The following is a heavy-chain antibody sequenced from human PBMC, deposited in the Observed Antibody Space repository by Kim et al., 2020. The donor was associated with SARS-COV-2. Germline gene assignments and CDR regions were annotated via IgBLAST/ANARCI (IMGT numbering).Heavy chain of an antibody. Sequence: ANYAQKFQGRVTITADESTSTAYMELSSLRSEDTAVYYCARDLGGYYFDYWGQGTLVTVSS. CDR2: A. D-gene: IGHD2-15*01. V-gene: IGHV1-69*01. J-gene: IGHJ4*02. CDR3: ARDLGGYYFDY.